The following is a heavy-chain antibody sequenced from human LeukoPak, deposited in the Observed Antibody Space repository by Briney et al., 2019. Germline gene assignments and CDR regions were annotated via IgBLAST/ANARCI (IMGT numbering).Heavy chain of an antibody. J-gene: IGHJ4*02. Sequence: SETLSLTCTVSGGSISSSAYHWGWIRQPPGKGLEWIGSIQYGGSTYYNPSLKSRVIIFVDTSKNQFSLKLSSVTAADTAVYYCARAGYRIAVDYWGQGTLVTVSS. CDR2: IQYGGST. CDR1: GGSISSSAYH. CDR3: ARAGYRIAVDY. V-gene: IGHV4-39*07. D-gene: IGHD6-13*01.